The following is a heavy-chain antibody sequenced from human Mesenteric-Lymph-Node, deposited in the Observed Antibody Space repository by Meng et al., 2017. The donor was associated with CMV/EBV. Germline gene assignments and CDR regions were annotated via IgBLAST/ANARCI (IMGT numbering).Heavy chain of an antibody. D-gene: IGHD3-3*01. CDR3: ARAGDWSTFDY. V-gene: IGHV3-30*04. Sequence: LSCAASGFTFSSYAMHWVRQAPGKGLKWVAVISYDGSSKSYADSVKGRFTISRDNSKNTLYLQMNSLRPEDTAVYYCARAGDWSTFDYWGQGTLVTVSS. CDR2: ISYDGSSK. CDR1: GFTFSSYA. J-gene: IGHJ4*02.